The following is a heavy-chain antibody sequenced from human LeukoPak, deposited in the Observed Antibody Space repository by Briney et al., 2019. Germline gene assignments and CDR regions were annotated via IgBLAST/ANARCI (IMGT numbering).Heavy chain of an antibody. D-gene: IGHD6-13*01. Sequence: ASVKVSCKASGYTFTGYYMHWVRQAPGQGLEWMGWINPNSGGTNYAQKFQGRATMTRDTSISTAYMALSRLRSDDTAVYYCARGRIAAAGTWWFDPWGQGTLVTVSS. CDR3: ARGRIAAAGTWWFDP. V-gene: IGHV1-2*02. J-gene: IGHJ5*02. CDR2: INPNSGGT. CDR1: GYTFTGYY.